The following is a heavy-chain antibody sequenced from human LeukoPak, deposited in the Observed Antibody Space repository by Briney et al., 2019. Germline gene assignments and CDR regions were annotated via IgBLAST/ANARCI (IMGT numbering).Heavy chain of an antibody. CDR1: GGPISGYY. CDR2: IHYSGST. J-gene: IGHJ6*02. Sequence: SETLSLTCTVSGGPISGYYWTWIRQPPGKGLEWIGYIHYSGSTDYNPSLKSRVTISVDTSKNQFSLKLTSVTSADTAVYYCARQVGRAYGMDVWGQGTTVTVSS. V-gene: IGHV4-59*01. CDR3: ARQVGRAYGMDV.